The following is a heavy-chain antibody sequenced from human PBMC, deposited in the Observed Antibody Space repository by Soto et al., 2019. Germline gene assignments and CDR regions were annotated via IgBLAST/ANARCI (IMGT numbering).Heavy chain of an antibody. CDR2: IYYSGST. CDR3: ARDRDWGDAFVI. CDR1: GGSISSYY. J-gene: IGHJ3*02. Sequence: SETLSLTCTVSGGSISSYYWSWIRQPPGKGLEWIGYIYYSGSTNYNPSLKSRVTISVDTSKNQFSLKLSSVTAADTAVYYCARDRDWGDAFVIWGQGTMVTVSS. D-gene: IGHD7-27*01. V-gene: IGHV4-59*01.